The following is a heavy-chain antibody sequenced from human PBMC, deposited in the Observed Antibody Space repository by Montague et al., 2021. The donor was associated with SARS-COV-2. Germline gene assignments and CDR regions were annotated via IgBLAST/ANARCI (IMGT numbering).Heavy chain of an antibody. CDR3: ARDYGDYSYYYGLDV. J-gene: IGHJ6*02. Sequence: SESLSLTCTVSGGSIRSGSYCWSWIRQPAGKGLEWIGRIYSSGSTNYNPSLKSRVTMSVDTSKNQFSLKVSSVTAADTAVYYCARDYGDYSYYYGLDVWGQGTTVTVSS. V-gene: IGHV4-61*02. CDR2: IYSSGST. D-gene: IGHD4-17*01. CDR1: GGSIRSGSYC.